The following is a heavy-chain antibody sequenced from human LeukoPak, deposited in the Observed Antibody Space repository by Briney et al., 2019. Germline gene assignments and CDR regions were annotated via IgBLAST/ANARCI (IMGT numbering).Heavy chain of an antibody. CDR2: IKSRADGETA. J-gene: IGHJ4*02. D-gene: IGHD3-10*01. CDR1: GFTLSGAW. Sequence: GGSLRLSCVASGFTLSGAWMGWVRQAPGKGLEWVGRIKSRADGETADFAAPVKGRFTISRDDSKTTLYLQMHSLNTEDTAVYYCTTDLGITLIRGVIVSWGQGTLVTVSS. V-gene: IGHV3-15*01. CDR3: TTDLGITLIRGVIVS.